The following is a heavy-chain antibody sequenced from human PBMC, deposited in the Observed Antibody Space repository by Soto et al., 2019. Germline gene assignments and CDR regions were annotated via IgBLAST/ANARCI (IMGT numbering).Heavy chain of an antibody. D-gene: IGHD6-19*01. V-gene: IGHV1-18*01. Sequence: ASVKVSCKASGYTFTSYGISWVRQAPGQGLEWMGWISAYNGNTNYAQKLQGRVTMTTDTSTSTAYMELRSLRSDDTAVYYCARGRGEEQWLLYYGMDVWGQGTTVTVSS. J-gene: IGHJ6*02. CDR1: GYTFTSYG. CDR2: ISAYNGNT. CDR3: ARGRGEEQWLLYYGMDV.